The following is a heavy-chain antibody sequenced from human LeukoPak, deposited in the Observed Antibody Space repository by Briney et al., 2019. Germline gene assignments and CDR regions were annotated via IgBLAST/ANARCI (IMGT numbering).Heavy chain of an antibody. J-gene: IGHJ5*02. CDR3: TKDRHSSGWPNWFDP. V-gene: IGHV3-23*01. D-gene: IGHD6-19*01. CDR1: GCTFSSYD. CDR2: ISGDAVSK. Sequence: GGSLRLSCRGSGCTFSSYDMSWVRQAPGKGLEWVSSISGDAVSKYYAESVRGRFTISRDNSKDTLYLQMNSLRAEDTALYFCTKDRHSSGWPNWFDPWGQGSLVIVSS.